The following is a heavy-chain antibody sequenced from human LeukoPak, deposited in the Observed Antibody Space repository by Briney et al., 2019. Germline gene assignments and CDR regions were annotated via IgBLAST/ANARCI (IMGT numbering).Heavy chain of an antibody. CDR3: AREPGGAVRGASPYFDY. Sequence: SETPSLTCTVSGGSISSSSSYWGWIRQPPGKELEWIGTIYYSGTTYYNPSLQSRVTISIDTSKNQFSVRLSSVTAADTAVYYCAREPGGAVRGASPYFDYWGQGTLSTVSS. CDR1: GGSISSSSSY. J-gene: IGHJ4*02. D-gene: IGHD3-10*01. CDR2: IYYSGTT. V-gene: IGHV4-39*07.